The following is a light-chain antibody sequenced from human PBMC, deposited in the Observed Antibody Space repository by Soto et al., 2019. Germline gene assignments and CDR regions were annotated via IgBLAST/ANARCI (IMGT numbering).Light chain of an antibody. CDR2: DAS. V-gene: IGKV3-11*01. CDR1: HSVSSY. Sequence: EIVLTQSPATLSLSPGERATLSCRASHSVSSYLAWYQQKPGQAPMLLIYDASNRATGIPARFSGTGSGTDSNLTNTSLEPEDCAVDYCQARNNWPLTFGGGTKVEIK. J-gene: IGKJ4*01. CDR3: QARNNWPLT.